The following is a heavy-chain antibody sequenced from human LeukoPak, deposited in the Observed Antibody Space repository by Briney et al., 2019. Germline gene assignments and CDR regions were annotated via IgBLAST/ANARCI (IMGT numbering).Heavy chain of an antibody. D-gene: IGHD2-15*01. CDR2: IYYSGGT. J-gene: IGHJ4*02. Sequence: RASETLSLTCTVSGGSMSNYYWAWIRRPPEKGLEWIGYIYYSGGTNYNPSLKSRITISVDTSKNQFSLKLNSVTAADTAVYYCARHPFATPFDSWGQGILVTVSS. CDR1: GGSMSNYY. CDR3: ARHPFATPFDS. V-gene: IGHV4-59*08.